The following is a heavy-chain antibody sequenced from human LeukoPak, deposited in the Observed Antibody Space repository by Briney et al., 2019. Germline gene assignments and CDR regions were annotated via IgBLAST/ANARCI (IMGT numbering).Heavy chain of an antibody. D-gene: IGHD5-18*01. CDR2: IYYSGST. CDR1: GFTFSDYS. Sequence: PGGSLRLSCTASGFTFSDYSIHWVRQAPGKGLEWIGSIYYSGSTYYNPSLKSRVTISVDTSKNQFSLKLSSVTAADTAVYYCARDLGPLGGYSYGYDAFDIWGQGTMVTVSS. V-gene: IGHV4-39*07. CDR3: ARDLGPLGGYSYGYDAFDI. J-gene: IGHJ3*02.